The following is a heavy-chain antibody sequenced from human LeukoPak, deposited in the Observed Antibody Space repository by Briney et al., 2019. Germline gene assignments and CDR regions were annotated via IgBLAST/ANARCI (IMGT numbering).Heavy chain of an antibody. Sequence: PGGSLRLSCAASGFTFNTYAMHWVRQAPGKGLQWVAAIWYDGSNKYYPDSVKGRFTISRDNSKNTLYLQMNSLRADDTAVYYCARETYCGGGSCYRGNFDVWGQGTMVTVSS. CDR3: ARETYCGGGSCYRGNFDV. V-gene: IGHV3-33*01. J-gene: IGHJ3*01. D-gene: IGHD2-15*01. CDR1: GFTFNTYA. CDR2: IWYDGSNK.